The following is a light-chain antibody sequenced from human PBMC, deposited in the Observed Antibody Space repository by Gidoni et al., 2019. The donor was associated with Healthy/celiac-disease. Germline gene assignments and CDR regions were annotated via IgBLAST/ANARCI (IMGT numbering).Light chain of an antibody. CDR3: AAWDDSLNGVV. J-gene: IGLJ2*01. CDR1: SSNIGSNT. CDR2: SNN. V-gene: IGLV1-44*01. Sequence: QSVLPQPPSPSWTPGQGVTIPCSGSSSNIGSNTVNWYQQLPGTAPKLLIYSNNQRPSGVPDRFSGSKSGTSASLAISGLQSEDEADYYCAAWDDSLNGVVFGGGTKLTVL.